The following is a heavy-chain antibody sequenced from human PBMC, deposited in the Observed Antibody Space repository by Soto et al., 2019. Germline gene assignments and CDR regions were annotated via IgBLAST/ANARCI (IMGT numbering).Heavy chain of an antibody. CDR1: GGSISSGGYY. D-gene: IGHD4-17*01. CDR3: ARVYGDYEVQYYFDY. Sequence: QVQLQESGPGLVKPSQTLSLTCTLSGGSISSGGYYWSWIRQHPGKGLEWIGYIYYSGSTYYNPSLKSRVTISVDTSKNQFSLKLSSVTAADTAVYYCARVYGDYEVQYYFDYWGQGTLVTVSS. J-gene: IGHJ4*02. V-gene: IGHV4-31*03. CDR2: IYYSGST.